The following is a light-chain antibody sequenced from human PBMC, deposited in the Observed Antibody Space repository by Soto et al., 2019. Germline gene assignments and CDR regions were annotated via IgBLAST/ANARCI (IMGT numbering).Light chain of an antibody. Sequence: QSVLTQPPSASGTPGQRVTISCSGSSSNIGINTVNWYQHLPGTAPKLLIYNNNQRPSGVPDRFSGSKSGTSASLAISGLQFEDEADYYCAAWDDSLNGPVFGGGTKLTVL. CDR3: AAWDDSLNGPV. J-gene: IGLJ3*02. CDR2: NNN. CDR1: SSNIGINT. V-gene: IGLV1-44*01.